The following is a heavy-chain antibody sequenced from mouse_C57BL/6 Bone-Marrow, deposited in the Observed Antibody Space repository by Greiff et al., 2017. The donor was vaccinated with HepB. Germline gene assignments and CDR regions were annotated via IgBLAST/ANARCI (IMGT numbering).Heavy chain of an antibody. V-gene: IGHV1-19*01. CDR1: GYTFTDYY. CDR3: ARPYYYGSSYDAMDY. Sequence: EVKLMESGPVLVKPGASVKMSCKASGYTFTDYYMNWVKQSPGKSLEWIGVINPYNGGTSYNQKFKGKATLTVDKSSSTAYMELNSLTSEDSAVYYCARPYYYGSSYDAMDYWGQGTSVTVSS. J-gene: IGHJ4*01. D-gene: IGHD1-1*01. CDR2: INPYNGGT.